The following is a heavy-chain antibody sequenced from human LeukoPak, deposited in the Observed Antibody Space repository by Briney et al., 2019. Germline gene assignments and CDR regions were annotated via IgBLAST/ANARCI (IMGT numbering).Heavy chain of an antibody. CDR1: GGSFSGYY. Sequence: SETLSLTCAVYGGSFSGYYWSWIRQPPGKGLDWIGEINHSGSTNYNPSLKSRVTISVDTSKNQFSLKLSSVTAADTAVYYCARARRGYNYRGTWFDPWGQGTLVTVSS. V-gene: IGHV4-34*01. CDR3: ARARRGYNYRGTWFDP. CDR2: INHSGST. D-gene: IGHD5-18*01. J-gene: IGHJ5*02.